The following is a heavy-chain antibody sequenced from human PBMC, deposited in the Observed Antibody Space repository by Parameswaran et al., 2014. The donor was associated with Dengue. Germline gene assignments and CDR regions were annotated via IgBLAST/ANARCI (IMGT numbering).Heavy chain of an antibody. J-gene: IGHJ6*03. D-gene: IGHD6-13*01. CDR3: ASWPYSSSWYYYYYYMDV. V-gene: IGHV3-7*01. CDR2: IKQDGSEK. Sequence: VRQAPGKGLEWVANIKQDGSEKYYVDSVKGRFTISRDNAKNSLYLQMNSLRAEDTAVYYCASWPYSSSWYYYYYYMDVWGKGPRSPSP.